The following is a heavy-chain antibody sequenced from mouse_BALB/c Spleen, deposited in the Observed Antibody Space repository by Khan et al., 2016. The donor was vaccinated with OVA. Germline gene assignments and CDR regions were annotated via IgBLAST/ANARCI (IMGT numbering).Heavy chain of an antibody. CDR1: GYTFTSYT. V-gene: IGHV1-4*01. J-gene: IGHJ3*01. CDR2: INPSNGYT. D-gene: IGHD2-14*01. Sequence: QVQLQQSGAELARPGASVKMCCKASGYTFTSYTIHWIKLRPGQGLEWIGYINPSNGYTNYNQKFRDKATLTADKSSTTAYMQLSSLTSDDSAVYNCVRDGAYHRNDGWFAYWGQGTLVTVSA. CDR3: VRDGAYHRNDGWFAY.